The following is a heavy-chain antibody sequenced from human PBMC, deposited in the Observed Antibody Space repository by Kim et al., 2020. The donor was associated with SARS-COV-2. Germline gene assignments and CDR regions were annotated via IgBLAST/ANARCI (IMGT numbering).Heavy chain of an antibody. Sequence: GGSLRLSCAASGFTFSSYSMNWVRQAPGKGLEWVSSISSSSSYIYYADSVKGRFTISRDNAKNSLYLQMNSRRAEDTAVYYCAREAVAGAFDYWGQGTLVTVSS. D-gene: IGHD6-19*01. CDR1: GFTFSSYS. V-gene: IGHV3-21*01. CDR3: AREAVAGAFDY. J-gene: IGHJ4*02. CDR2: ISSSSSYI.